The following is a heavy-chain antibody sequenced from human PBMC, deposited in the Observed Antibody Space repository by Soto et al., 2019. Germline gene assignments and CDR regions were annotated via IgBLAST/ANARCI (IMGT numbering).Heavy chain of an antibody. D-gene: IGHD6-13*01. CDR2: FDPEDGET. J-gene: IGHJ6*02. V-gene: IGHV1-24*01. CDR3: ATGGVAAAGPNLYYYYGMDV. CDR1: GYTLTELS. Sequence: GASVKVSCKVSGYTLTELSMHWVRQAPGKGREWMGGFDPEDGETIYAQKFQGRVTMTEDTSTDTAYMELSSLRSEDTAVYYCATGGVAAAGPNLYYYYGMDVWGQGTTVTVSS.